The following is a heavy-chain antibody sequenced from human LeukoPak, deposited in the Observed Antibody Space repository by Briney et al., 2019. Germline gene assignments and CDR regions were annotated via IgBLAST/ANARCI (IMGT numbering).Heavy chain of an antibody. CDR2: IRSKAYGGTT. Sequence: GGSLRLSCTASGFTFGDYAMSWVRQAPGKGLEWVGFIRSKAYGGTTEYAASVKGRFTISRDDSKSIAYLQMNSLKTEDTAVYYCTSELDIVVVPADTWGQGTLVTVSS. CDR1: GFTFGDYA. J-gene: IGHJ5*02. CDR3: TSELDIVVVPADT. D-gene: IGHD2-2*01. V-gene: IGHV3-49*04.